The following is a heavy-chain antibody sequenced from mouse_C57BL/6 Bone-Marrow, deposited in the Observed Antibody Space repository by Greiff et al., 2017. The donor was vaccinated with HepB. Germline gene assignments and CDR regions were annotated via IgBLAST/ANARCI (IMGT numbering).Heavy chain of an antibody. Sequence: QVQLQQPGAELVMPGASVKLSCKASGYTFTSYWMHWVKQRPGQGLEWIGEIDPSDSYTNYNQKFKGKSTLTVDKSSSTAYMQLSSLTSEDSAVYYCARKGVFYYYGSSYYWYFDVWGTGTTVTVSS. V-gene: IGHV1-69*01. CDR3: ARKGVFYYYGSSYYWYFDV. CDR2: IDPSDSYT. D-gene: IGHD1-1*01. J-gene: IGHJ1*03. CDR1: GYTFTSYW.